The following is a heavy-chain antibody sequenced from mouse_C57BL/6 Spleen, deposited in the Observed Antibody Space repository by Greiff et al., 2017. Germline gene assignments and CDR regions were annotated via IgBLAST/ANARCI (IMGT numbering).Heavy chain of an antibody. CDR3: ARGELLLRFYWYFDV. V-gene: IGHV1-26*01. J-gene: IGHJ1*03. CDR2: INPNNGGT. D-gene: IGHD1-1*01. CDR1: GYTFTDYY. Sequence: EVQLQQSGPELVKPGASVKISCKASGYTFTDYYMNWVKQSPGKSLEWIGVINPNNGGTSYNQKFKGKATLTVDKSSSTAYIELRSRTSEDSAVYYCARGELLLRFYWYFDVWGTGTTVTVSS.